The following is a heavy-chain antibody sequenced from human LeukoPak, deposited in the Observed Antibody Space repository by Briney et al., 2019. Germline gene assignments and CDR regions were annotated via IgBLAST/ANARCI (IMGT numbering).Heavy chain of an antibody. D-gene: IGHD5-18*01. CDR1: GFTFSSYA. CDR2: IKQDGSEK. V-gene: IGHV3-7*01. Sequence: PGGSLRLSCAASGFTFSSYAMSWVRQAPGKGLEWVANIKQDGSEKYYVDSVKGRFTISRDNAKNSLYLQMNSLRAEDTAVYYCARGNWSGYSYGFPIVGVPLSMDVWGKGTTVTVSS. CDR3: ARGNWSGYSYGFPIVGVPLSMDV. J-gene: IGHJ6*03.